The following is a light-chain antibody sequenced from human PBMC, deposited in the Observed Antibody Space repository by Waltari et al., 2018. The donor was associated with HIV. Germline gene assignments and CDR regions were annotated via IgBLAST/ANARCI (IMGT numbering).Light chain of an antibody. CDR1: RPAFDLRTF. CDR2: GVN. J-gene: IGLJ2*01. CDR3: TTYTDRNALL. V-gene: IGLV2-14*01. Sequence: ALTQPASVSVSHVQSVTISCPGTRPAFDLRTFPACYQQHPGTAPQLIIFGVNYRPSGISSRFSASKSGDTASLTMSGLQSGDEADYYCTTYTDRNALLIGSGTKLTVL.